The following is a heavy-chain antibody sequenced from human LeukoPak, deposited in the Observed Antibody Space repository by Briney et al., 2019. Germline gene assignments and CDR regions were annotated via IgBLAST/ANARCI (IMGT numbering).Heavy chain of an antibody. CDR3: ARARGIALAAFDY. V-gene: IGHV4-4*02. CDR2: IYHSGST. D-gene: IGHD6-19*01. CDR1: GGSISSSNW. J-gene: IGHJ4*02. Sequence: KPSGTLSLTCAVSGGSISSSNWWSWVRQPPGKGLDWIGEIYHSGSTNYNPSLKSRVTISVDKSKNQFSLKLSSVTAADTAVYYCARARGIALAAFDYWGQGTLVTVSS.